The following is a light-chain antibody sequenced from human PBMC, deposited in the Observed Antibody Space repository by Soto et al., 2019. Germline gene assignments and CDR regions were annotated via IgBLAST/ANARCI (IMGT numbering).Light chain of an antibody. CDR3: SSYASGSTLVV. Sequence: QSVLTQPASVSGSPGQSITISCTGTSSDVGRYNYVSWYQQHPGKAPKLMIYEVSNRPSGVSNRFSGSMSGNTASLTISGLRAEDEADYYCSSYASGSTLVVFGGGTKVTVL. J-gene: IGLJ2*01. CDR2: EVS. V-gene: IGLV2-14*01. CDR1: SSDVGRYNY.